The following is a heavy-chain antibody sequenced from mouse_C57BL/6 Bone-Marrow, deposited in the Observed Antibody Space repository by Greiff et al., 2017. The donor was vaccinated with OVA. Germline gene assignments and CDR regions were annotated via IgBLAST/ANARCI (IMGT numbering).Heavy chain of an antibody. Sequence: DVMLVESGGDLVKPGGSLKLSCAASGFTFSSYGMSWVRQTPDKRLEWVATISSGGSYTYYPDSVKGRFTISRDNAKKTLYLQMSSLKSEDTAMYYCARLEGASDWGQGTLVTVSA. D-gene: IGHD3-1*01. CDR3: ARLEGASD. CDR1: GFTFSSYG. J-gene: IGHJ3*01. V-gene: IGHV5-6*02. CDR2: ISSGGSYT.